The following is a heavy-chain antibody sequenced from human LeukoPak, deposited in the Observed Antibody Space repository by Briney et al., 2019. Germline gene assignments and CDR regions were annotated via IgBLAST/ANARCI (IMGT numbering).Heavy chain of an antibody. CDR1: GFTFSSYG. CDR2: IRYDGSNK. D-gene: IGHD4/OR15-4a*01. V-gene: IGHV3-30*02. J-gene: IGHJ4*02. CDR3: ARRAGAYSHPYDY. Sequence: GGSLRLSCAASGFTFSSYGMHWVRQAPGKGLEWVAFIRYDGSNKYYADSVKGRFTISRDNSRNTLYLQMNSLRAEDTAVYYCARRAGAYSHPYDYWGQGTLVTVSS.